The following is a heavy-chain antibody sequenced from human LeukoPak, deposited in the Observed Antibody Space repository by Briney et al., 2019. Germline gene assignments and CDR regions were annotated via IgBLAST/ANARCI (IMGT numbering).Heavy chain of an antibody. CDR3: ARQEGIAAAGTSGDY. J-gene: IGHJ4*02. CDR2: IYPGDSDT. V-gene: IGHV5-51*01. D-gene: IGHD6-13*01. CDR1: GYSFTSSW. Sequence: GESLKISCKGSGYSFTSSWIGWVRQMPGKGLEWMGIIYPGDSDTRYSPSFQGQVTISADKSISTAYLQWSSLKASDTAMYYCARQEGIAAAGTSGDYWGQGTLVTVSS.